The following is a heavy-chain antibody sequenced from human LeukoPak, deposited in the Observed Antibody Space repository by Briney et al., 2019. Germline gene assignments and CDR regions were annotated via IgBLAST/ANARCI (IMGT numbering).Heavy chain of an antibody. Sequence: SETLSLTCTVSGASINSGSYYWSWIRQPAGKGLEWIGRIYTSGSTNYNPSLKSRVTISVDTSKDQFSLKLSSVTAADTAVYYCARCLGGRCDYFDYWGQGTLVTVSS. CDR2: IYTSGST. J-gene: IGHJ4*02. D-gene: IGHD3-16*01. V-gene: IGHV4-61*02. CDR3: ARCLGGRCDYFDY. CDR1: GASINSGSYY.